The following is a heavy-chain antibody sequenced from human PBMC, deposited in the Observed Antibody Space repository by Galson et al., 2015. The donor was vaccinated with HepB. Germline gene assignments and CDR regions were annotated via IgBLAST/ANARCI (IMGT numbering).Heavy chain of an antibody. CDR3: AREGRRTGEVTKAFDM. CDR2: INSDGSST. Sequence: SLRLSCAASGFTNYWMRWVRQAPGRGLVWVSRINSDGSSTSYADSVKGRFTISRDNAKNTLYLQMNSLRDEDTAVYYCAREGRRTGEVTKAFDMWVQGTMVTVSS. J-gene: IGHJ3*02. V-gene: IGHV3-74*01. D-gene: IGHD7-27*01. CDR1: GFTNYW.